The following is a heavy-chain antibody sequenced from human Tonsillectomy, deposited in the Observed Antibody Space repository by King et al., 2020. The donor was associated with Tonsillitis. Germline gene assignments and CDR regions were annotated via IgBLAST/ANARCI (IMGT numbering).Heavy chain of an antibody. V-gene: IGHV3-23*04. CDR2: ISGSGGST. D-gene: IGHD6-13*01. Sequence: VQLVESGGGLVQPGGSLRLSCAASGFIFSSYDMSWVRQAPGKGLEWVSTISGSGGSTYYADSVKGRFSISRDNSKNTLYLQMNGLRAEDTAVYYCAKDSGIARHYYYYGMDVCGQGTTVTVSS. CDR1: GFIFSSYD. J-gene: IGHJ6*02. CDR3: AKDSGIARHYYYYGMDV.